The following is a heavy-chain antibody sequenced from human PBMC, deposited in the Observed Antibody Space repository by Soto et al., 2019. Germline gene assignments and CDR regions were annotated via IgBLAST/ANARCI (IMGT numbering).Heavy chain of an antibody. CDR2: IYYSGST. V-gene: IGHV4-31*03. D-gene: IGHD2-15*01. CDR3: ARDHRGYCSGGSCYRYFDY. Sequence: QVQLQESGPGLVKPSQTLSLTCTVSGGSISSGGYYWSWIRQHPGKGLEWIGYIYYSGSTYYNPSLKSRVTISVDTSKNQFSLKLSSVTAADTAVYYCARDHRGYCSGGSCYRYFDYWGQGTLVTVSS. J-gene: IGHJ4*02. CDR1: GGSISSGGYY.